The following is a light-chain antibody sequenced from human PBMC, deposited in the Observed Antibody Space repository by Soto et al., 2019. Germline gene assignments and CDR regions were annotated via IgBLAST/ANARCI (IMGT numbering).Light chain of an antibody. CDR2: DVS. CDR1: SSDVGIYNY. J-gene: IGLJ1*01. Sequence: QSALTQPRSVSGSPGQSVTISCTGTSSDVGIYNYVSWYQQHPGKAPKLMIYDVSKRPSEVPDRFSGSKSGNTASLTISGLQAEDEADYYCCSYAGSYTLGVFATGTKVTVL. CDR3: CSYAGSYTLGV. V-gene: IGLV2-11*01.